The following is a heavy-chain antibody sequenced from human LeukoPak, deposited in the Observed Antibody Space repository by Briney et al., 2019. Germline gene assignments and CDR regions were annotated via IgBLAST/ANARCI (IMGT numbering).Heavy chain of an antibody. Sequence: KPSETLSLTWAVYGGSFSGYYWSWIRQPPGRGLEWIGEINHSGSTNYNPSLKSRVTISVDTSKNQFSLKLSSVTAADTAVYYCARGELRYFDWLLRGTYFDYWGQGTLVTVSS. CDR1: GGSFSGYY. CDR3: ARGELRYFDWLLRGTYFDY. D-gene: IGHD3-9*01. CDR2: INHSGST. V-gene: IGHV4-34*01. J-gene: IGHJ4*02.